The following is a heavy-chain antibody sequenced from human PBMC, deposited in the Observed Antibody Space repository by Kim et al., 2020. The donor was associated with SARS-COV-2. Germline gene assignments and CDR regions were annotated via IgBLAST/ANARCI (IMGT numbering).Heavy chain of an antibody. V-gene: IGHV1-69*01. D-gene: IGHD1-20*01. Sequence: QKVQGRVTITADESTSTAYMELSSLRSEDTAVYYCARDQITNYYYYYMDVWGKGTTVTVSS. J-gene: IGHJ6*03. CDR3: ARDQITNYYYYYMDV.